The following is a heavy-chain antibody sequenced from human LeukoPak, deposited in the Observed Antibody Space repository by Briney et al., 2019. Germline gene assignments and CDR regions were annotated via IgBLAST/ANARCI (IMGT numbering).Heavy chain of an antibody. Sequence: ASVKVSCKASGYMFTFYGITWVRQAPGQGLEWMGWISPHNGQTLYAPEVQDRVIMTTDASTATAYMELRSLRSDDTAVNYCAKTREHDLDDLWGQGTLVTVSS. CDR1: GYMFTFYG. D-gene: IGHD1-26*01. J-gene: IGHJ5*02. CDR2: ISPHNGQT. CDR3: AKTREHDLDDL. V-gene: IGHV1-18*01.